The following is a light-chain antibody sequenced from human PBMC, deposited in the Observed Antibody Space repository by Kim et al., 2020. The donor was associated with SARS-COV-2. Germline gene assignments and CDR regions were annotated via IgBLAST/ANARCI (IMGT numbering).Light chain of an antibody. Sequence: FAPVGESAPLPCRASQDLSTFLPWYHKNPGNVPKLLIYSASTFQSGSPSRFVGTGSGTDFTLPISTLQPEDVATYSCQKYYSPPFFVQGTKVDIK. CDR3: QKYYSPPF. V-gene: IGKV1-27*01. J-gene: IGKJ1*01. CDR1: QDLSTF. CDR2: SAS.